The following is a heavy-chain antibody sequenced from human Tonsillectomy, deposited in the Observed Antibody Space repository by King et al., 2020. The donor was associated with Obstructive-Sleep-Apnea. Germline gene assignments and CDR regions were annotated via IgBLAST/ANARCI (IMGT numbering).Heavy chain of an antibody. J-gene: IGHJ3*02. Sequence: VQLVESGGGLVKPGGSLRLSCAASGFTFSSYSMNWVRQAPGKGLEWVSSISSSSSYIYYADSVKGRFTISRDNAKNYLYLQMNSLRAEDTAVYYCARVLGSSWSQGAFDIWGQGTMVTVSS. CDR2: ISSSSSYI. D-gene: IGHD6-13*01. CDR1: GFTFSSYS. CDR3: ARVLGSSWSQGAFDI. V-gene: IGHV3-21*01.